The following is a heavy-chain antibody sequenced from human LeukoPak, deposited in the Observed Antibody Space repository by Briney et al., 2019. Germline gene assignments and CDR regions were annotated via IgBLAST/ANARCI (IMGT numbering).Heavy chain of an antibody. CDR1: GYSISSGYY. Sequence: SETLSLTCTVSGYSISSGYYWGWIRQPPGKGLEWIGSIYYSGSTYYNPSLKSRVTISVDTSKNQFSLKLSSVTAADTAVYYCARDWQWLSWGQGTLSPSPQ. CDR3: ARDWQWLS. D-gene: IGHD6-19*01. V-gene: IGHV4-38-2*02. J-gene: IGHJ4*02. CDR2: IYYSGST.